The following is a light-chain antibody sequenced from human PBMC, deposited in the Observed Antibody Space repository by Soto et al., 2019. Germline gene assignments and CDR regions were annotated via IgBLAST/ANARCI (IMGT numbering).Light chain of an antibody. CDR3: QQYGNSPRYS. CDR2: ATS. CDR1: QSVSSNY. J-gene: IGKJ2*03. Sequence: EIVLTQSPGTLSLSLGERATLSCRASQSVSSNYLAWYQQKPDQAPRLLIYATSSRATGIPDRFSGSGSGTDFTFTISRLEPEDFAVYYCQQYGNSPRYSFGQGTKLEIK. V-gene: IGKV3-20*01.